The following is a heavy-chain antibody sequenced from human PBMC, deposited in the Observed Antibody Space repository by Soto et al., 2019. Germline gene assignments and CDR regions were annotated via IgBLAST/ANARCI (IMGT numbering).Heavy chain of an antibody. D-gene: IGHD5-12*01. CDR1: GGTFSSYA. CDR2: IIPIFGTA. J-gene: IGHJ3*02. V-gene: IGHV1-69*13. CDR3: ARPATAVDAFDI. Sequence: SVKVSCKASGGTFSSYAISWVRQAPGQGLEWMGGIIPIFGTANYAQKFQGRVTITADESTSTAYMELSSLRSEDTAVYYCARPATAVDAFDIWGQGTMVTVSS.